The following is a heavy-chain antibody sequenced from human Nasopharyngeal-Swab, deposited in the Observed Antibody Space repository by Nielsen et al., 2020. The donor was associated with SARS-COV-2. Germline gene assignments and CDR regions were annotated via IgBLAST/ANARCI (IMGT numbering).Heavy chain of an antibody. V-gene: IGHV4-34*01. Sequence: SETLSLTCAVYGGSFSGYYWSWIRRPPGKGLEWIGEINHSGSTNYNPSLKSRVTISADTSKNQFSLKLSSVTAADTAVYYCARGRGLVNWFDPWGQGTLVTVSS. D-gene: IGHD6-6*01. CDR2: INHSGST. CDR3: ARGRGLVNWFDP. J-gene: IGHJ5*02. CDR1: GGSFSGYY.